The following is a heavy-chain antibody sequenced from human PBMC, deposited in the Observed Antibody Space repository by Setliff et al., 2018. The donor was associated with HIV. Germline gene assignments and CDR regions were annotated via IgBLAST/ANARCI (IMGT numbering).Heavy chain of an antibody. CDR1: GGSISSSSYY. CDR3: ARDLGYSYGDAFDI. CDR2: IYYSGNT. V-gene: IGHV4-39*07. J-gene: IGHJ3*02. D-gene: IGHD5-18*01. Sequence: SETLSLTCTVSGGSISSSSYYWGWIRQPPGKGPEWIGSIYYSGNTYYNPSLKSRVTISVDTSKNQFSLKLTSVTAADTAMYYCARDLGYSYGDAFDIWGQGTMVTVSS.